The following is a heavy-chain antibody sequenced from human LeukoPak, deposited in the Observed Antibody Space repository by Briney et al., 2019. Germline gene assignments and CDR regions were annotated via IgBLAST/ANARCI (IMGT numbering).Heavy chain of an antibody. CDR3: AKDKHSGSYYISHFDY. V-gene: IGHV3-9*01. J-gene: IGHJ4*02. CDR1: GFTFDDYA. Sequence: PGRSLRLSCAASGFTFDDYAMHWVRQAPGKGLEWVSGISWNSGSIGYADSVKGRFTISRDNAKNSLYLQMNSLRAEDTALYYCAKDKHSGSYYISHFDYWGQGTLVTVSS. D-gene: IGHD3-10*01. CDR2: ISWNSGSI.